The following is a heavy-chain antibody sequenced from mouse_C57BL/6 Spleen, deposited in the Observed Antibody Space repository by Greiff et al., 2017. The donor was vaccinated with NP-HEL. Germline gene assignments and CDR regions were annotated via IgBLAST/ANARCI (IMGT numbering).Heavy chain of an antibody. J-gene: IGHJ4*01. D-gene: IGHD2-4*01. CDR3: ARRAIYYDYDVGAMDY. CDR1: GYTFTDYY. CDR2: INPNNGGT. V-gene: IGHV1-26*01. Sequence: VQLQQSGPELVKPGASVKISCKASGYTFTDYYMNWVKQSHGKSLEWIGDINPNNGGTSYNQKFKGKATLTVDKSSSTAYMELRSLTSEDSAVYYCARRAIYYDYDVGAMDYWGQGTSVTVSS.